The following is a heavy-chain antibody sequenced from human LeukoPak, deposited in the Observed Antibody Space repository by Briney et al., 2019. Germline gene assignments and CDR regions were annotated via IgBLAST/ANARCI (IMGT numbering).Heavy chain of an antibody. CDR2: MNPNSGNT. CDR1: GYTFTSYD. J-gene: IGHJ6*03. CDR3: ARGIINLKGYYYYMDV. D-gene: IGHD1-14*01. V-gene: IGHV1-8*01. Sequence: GASVKVSCKASGYTFTSYDINWVRQATRQGLERMGWMNPNSGNTGYAQKFQGRVTMTRNTSISTAYMELSSLRSEDTAVYYCARGIINLKGYYYYMDVWGKGTTVTVSS.